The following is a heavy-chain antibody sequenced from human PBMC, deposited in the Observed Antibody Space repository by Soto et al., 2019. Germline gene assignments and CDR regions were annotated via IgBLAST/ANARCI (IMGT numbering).Heavy chain of an antibody. CDR1: GFSISSGGYY. CDR2: IYYSGST. V-gene: IGHV4-31*03. D-gene: IGHD6-13*01. CDR3: ARNAAAGNRLDWFDP. J-gene: IGHJ5*02. Sequence: SETLSLTCTVSGFSISSGGYYWSWIRQHPGKGLEWIGYIYYSGSTYYSPSLKSRVTISVDTSKNQLSLKLSSVTAADTAVYYCARNAAAGNRLDWFDPWGQGTLVTVSS.